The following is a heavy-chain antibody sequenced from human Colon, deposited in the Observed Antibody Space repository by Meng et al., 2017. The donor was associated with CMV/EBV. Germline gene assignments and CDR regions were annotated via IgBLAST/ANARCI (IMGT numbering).Heavy chain of an antibody. J-gene: IGHJ5*02. CDR3: ARDQAIRGVMTYRFDP. D-gene: IGHD3-10*01. CDR1: GYKFNDFG. Sequence: SVKVSCKASGYKFNDFGITWVRQAPGQGLEWMGGIIPMLRVTSYAQRFQGRVTITADPSTSTVYMELSSLIFEDTAVYYCARDQAIRGVMTYRFDPWGQGTQVTVSS. CDR2: IIPMLRVT. V-gene: IGHV1-69*10.